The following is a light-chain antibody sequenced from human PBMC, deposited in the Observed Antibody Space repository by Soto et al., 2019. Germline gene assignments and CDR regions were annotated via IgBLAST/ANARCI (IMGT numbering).Light chain of an antibody. CDR3: QQYESSPPSYT. CDR2: GAS. Sequence: ETVLTQAPGTLSLSPGERATLSCRASQSLTSTYLAWYQQKEGQAPRLLIYGASSKATGITDRFSGSGPGTAFTLTISTLEPEQFAVYYCQQYESSPPSYTFGQGTKWEI. CDR1: QSLTSTY. J-gene: IGKJ2*01. V-gene: IGKV3-20*01.